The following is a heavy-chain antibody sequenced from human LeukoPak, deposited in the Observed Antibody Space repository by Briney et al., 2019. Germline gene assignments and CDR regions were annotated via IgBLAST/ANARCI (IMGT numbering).Heavy chain of an antibody. CDR3: ARVLPYFDY. CDR1: GFTFSNYE. J-gene: IGHJ4*02. Sequence: GGSLRLSCAASGFTFSNYEMNWVRQAPGKGLEWVSYISSSGDTIYYADSVKGRFTISRDNAKNSLYLRMNSLRAEDTAVYYCARVLPYFDYWGQGTLVTVSS. CDR2: ISSSGDTI. V-gene: IGHV3-48*03.